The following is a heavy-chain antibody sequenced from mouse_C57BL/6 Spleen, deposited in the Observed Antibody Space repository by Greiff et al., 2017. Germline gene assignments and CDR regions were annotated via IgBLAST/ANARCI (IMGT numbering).Heavy chain of an antibody. CDR2: IYPGDGDT. Sequence: VQRVESGPELVKPGASVKISCKASGYAFSSSWMNWVKQRPGKGLEWIGRIYPGDGDTNYNGKFKGKATLTADKSSSTAYMQLSSLTSEDSAVYFCARYGYSFDYWGQGTTLTVSS. V-gene: IGHV1-82*01. J-gene: IGHJ2*01. CDR3: ARYGYSFDY. CDR1: GYAFSSSW. D-gene: IGHD2-2*01.